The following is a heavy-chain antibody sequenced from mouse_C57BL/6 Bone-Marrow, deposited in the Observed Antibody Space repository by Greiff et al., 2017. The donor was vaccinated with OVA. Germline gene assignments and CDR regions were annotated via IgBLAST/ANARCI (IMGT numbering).Heavy chain of an antibody. D-gene: IGHD1-1*01. V-gene: IGHV1-82*01. CDR2: IYPGDGDT. J-gene: IGHJ3*01. CDR3: ARTGSSPFAY. CDR1: GYAFSSSW. Sequence: VKLVESGPELVKPGASVKISCKASGYAFSSSWMNWVKQRPGKGLEWMGRIYPGDGDTNYNGKFKGKATLTADKSSSTAYMQLSSLTSEYSAVYFCARTGSSPFAYWGQGTLVTVSA.